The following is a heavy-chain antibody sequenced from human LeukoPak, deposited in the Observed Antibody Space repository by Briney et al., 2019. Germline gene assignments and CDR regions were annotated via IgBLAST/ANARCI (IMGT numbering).Heavy chain of an antibody. J-gene: IGHJ6*02. Sequence: SETLSLTCTVSGGSISSGGYYWSWIRQPPGKGLEWIGEINHSGSTNYNPSLKSRVTISVDTSQNQFSLKLNSVTAADTAVFYCARGRRGFGYGMDVWGQGTTVTVSS. CDR1: GGSISSGGYY. CDR2: INHSGST. V-gene: IGHV4-39*07. D-gene: IGHD3-10*01. CDR3: ARGRRGFGYGMDV.